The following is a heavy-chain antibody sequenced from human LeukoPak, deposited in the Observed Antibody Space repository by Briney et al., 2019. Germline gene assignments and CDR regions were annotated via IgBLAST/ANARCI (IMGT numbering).Heavy chain of an antibody. CDR3: ARDPSGLEHDC. CDR2: IWYEGSNE. D-gene: IGHD1/OR15-1a*01. J-gene: IGHJ3*01. V-gene: IGHV3-33*01. CDR1: GFSVNNYG. Sequence: GGSLRLSCAASGFSVNNYGMHWVRQVPGKGLEWVAVIWYEGSNEFYTDAVRGRFTISTDTSKNTLHLQMDRLTVEDTAMYYCARDPSGLEHDCWGQGTMVTVSS.